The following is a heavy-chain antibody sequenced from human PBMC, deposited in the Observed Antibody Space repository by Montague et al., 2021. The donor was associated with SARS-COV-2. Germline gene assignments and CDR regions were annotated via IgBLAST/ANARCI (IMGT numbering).Heavy chain of an antibody. J-gene: IGHJ3*02. V-gene: IGHV4-59*11. CDR3: ATYGSGTNDDAFDI. CDR1: GGSISNHY. CDR2: FYSGNT. Sequence: SETLSLTCTVSGGSISNHYWSWIRKPQGQGLEWIAFYSGNTNYNPSLKRRVTIPVDTSKNQFSLKLSSVTASVTAAYYCATYGSGTNDDAFDIWGQGTMVTVSS. D-gene: IGHD3-10*01.